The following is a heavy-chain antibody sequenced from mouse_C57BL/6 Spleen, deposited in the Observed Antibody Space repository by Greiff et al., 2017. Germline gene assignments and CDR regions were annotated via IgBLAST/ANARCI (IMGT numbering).Heavy chain of an antibody. Sequence: QVQLQQSGAELVKPGASVKISCKASGYAFSSYWKNWVKQRPGKGLEWIGQIYPGDGDTNYNGKFKGKATLTADKSSSTAYMQLSSLTSEDSAVYFCARWYDGYYETMDYWGQGTSVTVSS. D-gene: IGHD2-3*01. CDR2: IYPGDGDT. V-gene: IGHV1-80*01. CDR3: ARWYDGYYETMDY. CDR1: GYAFSSYW. J-gene: IGHJ4*01.